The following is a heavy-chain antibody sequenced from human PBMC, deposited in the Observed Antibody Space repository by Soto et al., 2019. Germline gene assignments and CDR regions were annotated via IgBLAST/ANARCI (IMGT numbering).Heavy chain of an antibody. V-gene: IGHV4-59*08. CDR2: IYYSGST. J-gene: IGHJ4*02. CDR1: GGSISSYY. Sequence: SETLSLTCTVSGGSISSYYWSWIRQPPGKGLEWVGYIYYSGSTNYNPSLKSRVTISVDTSKNQFSLKLSSVTAADTAVYYCARRYGYSFNYWGQGILVTVSS. CDR3: ARRYGYSFNY. D-gene: IGHD1-1*01.